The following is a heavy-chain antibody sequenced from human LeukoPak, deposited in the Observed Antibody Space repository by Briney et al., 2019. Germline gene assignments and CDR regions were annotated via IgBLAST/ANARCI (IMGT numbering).Heavy chain of an antibody. CDR3: AKDQSSGWPHYFDY. Sequence: GGSLRLPCAASGFTFSSYSMNWVRQAPGKGLEWVSSISKSSSYIYYADSLKGRFTISRDNARNSLYLQMNSLRADDTAVYYCAKDQSSGWPHYFDYWGQGTLVTVSS. J-gene: IGHJ4*02. CDR1: GFTFSSYS. D-gene: IGHD6-19*01. CDR2: ISKSSSYI. V-gene: IGHV3-21*04.